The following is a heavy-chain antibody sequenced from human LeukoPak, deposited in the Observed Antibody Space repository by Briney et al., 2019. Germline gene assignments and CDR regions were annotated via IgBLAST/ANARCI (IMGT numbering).Heavy chain of an antibody. CDR3: ARDRYGVPAAMTSRAFDI. J-gene: IGHJ3*02. D-gene: IGHD2-2*01. V-gene: IGHV1-24*01. CDR2: FDLEDGET. Sequence: ASVKVSCKVSGYTLTELSMHWVRQAPGKGLEWMGGFDLEDGETIYAQKFQGRVTMTEDTSTDTAYMELSSLRSEDTAVYYCARDRYGVPAAMTSRAFDIWGQGTMVTVSS. CDR1: GYTLTELS.